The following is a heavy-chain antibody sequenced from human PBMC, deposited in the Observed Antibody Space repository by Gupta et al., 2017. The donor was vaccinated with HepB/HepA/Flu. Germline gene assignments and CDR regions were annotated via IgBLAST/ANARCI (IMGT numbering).Heavy chain of an antibody. V-gene: IGHV4-39*01. Sequence: QLQLQESGPGLVKPSETLSLTCTVSGGSISSSSYYWGWIRQPPGKGLEWIGSIYYSGSTYYNPSLKSRVTISVDTSKNQFSLKLSSVTAADTAVYYCARHLPRYCSGGSCYSLDAFDIWGQGTMVTVSS. CDR2: IYYSGST. J-gene: IGHJ3*02. D-gene: IGHD2-15*01. CDR3: ARHLPRYCSGGSCYSLDAFDI. CDR1: GGSISSSSYY.